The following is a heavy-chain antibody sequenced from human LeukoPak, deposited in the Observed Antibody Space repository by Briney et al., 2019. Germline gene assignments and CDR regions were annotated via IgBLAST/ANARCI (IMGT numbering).Heavy chain of an antibody. CDR3: ARGPVAGTFDY. V-gene: IGHV3-53*01. D-gene: IGHD6-19*01. CDR2: IYSGGST. J-gene: IGHJ4*01. CDR1: GFTVSSDS. Sequence: PGGSLRLSCTVSGFTVSSDSMSWVRQAPGKGLEWVSFIYSGGSTHYSDSVKGRFTISRDNSKNTLYLQMNSLRAEDTAVYYCARGPVAGTFDYWGQGTLVTVSS.